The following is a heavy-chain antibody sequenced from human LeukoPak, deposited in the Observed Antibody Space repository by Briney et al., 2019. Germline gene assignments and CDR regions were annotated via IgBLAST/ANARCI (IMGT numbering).Heavy chain of an antibody. V-gene: IGHV3-23*01. CDR3: TTAIALSAFDY. D-gene: IGHD5/OR15-5a*01. CDR1: GFTFSSYA. J-gene: IGHJ4*01. CDR2: ISGSGGST. Sequence: PGGSLRLSCAASGFTFSSYARSWVRQAPGKGLEWVSAISGSGGSTYYADSVKGRFTISRDNSKNTLYLQMNSLKNEDTAVYYCTTAIALSAFDYWGHGTLVTVSS.